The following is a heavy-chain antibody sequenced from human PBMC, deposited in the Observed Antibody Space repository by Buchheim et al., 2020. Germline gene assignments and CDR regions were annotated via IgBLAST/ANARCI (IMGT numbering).Heavy chain of an antibody. J-gene: IGHJ4*02. Sequence: EVQLLESGGGLVQPGGSLGLSCAASGFTFDSYSMSWVRQAPGKGLEWVSTISGGGSSTYYADSVEGRFTISRDNSKNMLSLQMNNLRDEDTAVYYCAKGRHENSGFGDYRGQGTL. V-gene: IGHV3-23*01. CDR1: GFTFDSYS. CDR3: AKGRHENSGFGDY. D-gene: IGHD3-22*01. CDR2: ISGGGSST.